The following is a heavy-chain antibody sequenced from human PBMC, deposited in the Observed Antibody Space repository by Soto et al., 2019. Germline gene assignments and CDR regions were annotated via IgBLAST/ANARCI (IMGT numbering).Heavy chain of an antibody. CDR2: VYYSGTT. V-gene: IGHV4-61*01. J-gene: IGHJ4*02. CDR3: ARTTSVPNTLRSRYFFDY. Sequence: VQLQESGPGLLKPSETLSLTCSVSGGYVSDKTYYWSGIRQPPGKRLEWIGYVYYSGTTNYNPSLKSAATVSVDLSNNRFYLRMSSETTADTALYYCARTTSVPNTLRSRYFFDYWGQGTLVTVSS. D-gene: IGHD4-17*01. CDR1: GGYVSDKTYY.